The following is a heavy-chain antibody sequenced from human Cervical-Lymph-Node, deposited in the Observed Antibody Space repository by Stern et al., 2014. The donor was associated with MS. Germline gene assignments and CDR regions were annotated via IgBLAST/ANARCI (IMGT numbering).Heavy chain of an antibody. J-gene: IGHJ4*02. Sequence: VQLVQSGAEVMQPGSSVKVSCKASGGTFSRYSISWVRQAPGQGLEWMGGIIPMFGTTNYAQKFQGRVTITADKSTSTAYMEVSSLRSEDTAVYYCATGNNWQDDYFSYWGQGALVTVSS. D-gene: IGHD5-24*01. CDR3: ATGNNWQDDYFSY. CDR1: GGTFSRYS. CDR2: IIPMFGTT. V-gene: IGHV1-69*06.